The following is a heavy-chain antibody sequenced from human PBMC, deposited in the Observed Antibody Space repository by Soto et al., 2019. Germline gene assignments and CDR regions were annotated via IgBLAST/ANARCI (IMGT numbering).Heavy chain of an antibody. D-gene: IGHD2-2*01. J-gene: IGHJ4*02. CDR1: GFTFSNYD. CDR2: LSFDGTSK. Sequence: QVQLVESGGGVVQPGRSLRLSCAASGFTFSNYDMHWVRQAPGEGLEWVAVLSFDGTSKNYADYVKGRFTISRDNSKNTLFLQMNSLRTEDTAVYFCAKDFDTVRVPAAPRPHYFDFWGPGTLVTVSS. V-gene: IGHV3-30*18. CDR3: AKDFDTVRVPAAPRPHYFDF.